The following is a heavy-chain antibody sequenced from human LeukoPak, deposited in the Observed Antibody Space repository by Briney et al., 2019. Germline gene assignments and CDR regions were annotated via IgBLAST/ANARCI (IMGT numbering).Heavy chain of an antibody. J-gene: IGHJ6*03. V-gene: IGHV4-59*12. CDR2: IYYSGST. Sequence: EPSETLSLTCTVSGGSISSYYWSWIRQPPGKGLEWIGYIYYSGSTNYNPSLKSRVAISVDTSKNQFSLKLTSVTAADTAVYYCARAAINYYYLDVWGKGTTVTVSS. CDR3: ARAAINYYYLDV. CDR1: GGSISSYY.